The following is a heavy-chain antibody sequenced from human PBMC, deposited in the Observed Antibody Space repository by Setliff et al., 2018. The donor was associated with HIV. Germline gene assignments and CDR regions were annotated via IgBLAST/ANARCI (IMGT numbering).Heavy chain of an antibody. CDR2: ISGSGIGS. CDR1: GFTFSRYA. Sequence: GGSLRLSCAASGFTFSRYAMTWVRQAPGKGLEWVSAISGSGIGSYYPDSVKGRFTISRDNSKNTLYLQMNSLRAEDTAVYYCAGESSIAVAEYFQHWGQGTLVTVSS. CDR3: AGESSIAVAEYFQH. D-gene: IGHD6-19*01. J-gene: IGHJ1*01. V-gene: IGHV3-23*01.